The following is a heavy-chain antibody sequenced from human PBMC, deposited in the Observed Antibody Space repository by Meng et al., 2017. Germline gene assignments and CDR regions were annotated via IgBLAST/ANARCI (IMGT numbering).Heavy chain of an antibody. CDR2: ISSSGSTI. V-gene: IGHV3-11*04. J-gene: IGHJ3*02. D-gene: IGHD3-10*01. CDR1: GFTFSDYY. CDR3: ARDLAGGGAFDI. Sequence: GESLKISCAASGFTFSDYYMSWIRQAPGKGLEWVSYISSSGSTIYYADSVKGRFTISRDNAKNSLYLQMNSLRAEDTAVYYCARDLAGGGAFDIWGQGTMVTVSS.